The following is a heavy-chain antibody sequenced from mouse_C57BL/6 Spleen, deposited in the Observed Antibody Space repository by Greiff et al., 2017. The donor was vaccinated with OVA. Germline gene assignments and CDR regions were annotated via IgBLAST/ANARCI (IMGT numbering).Heavy chain of an antibody. Sequence: QVQLQQSGAELVRPGASVTLSCKASGYTFTDYEMHWVKQTPVHGLEWIGAIDPETGGTAYNQKFKGKAIRTADKSSSTAYRELRSLTSEDSAVYYCTNLLSYAMDYWGQGTSVTVSS. CDR3: TNLLSYAMDY. CDR1: GYTFTDYE. J-gene: IGHJ4*01. D-gene: IGHD2-10*01. CDR2: IDPETGGT. V-gene: IGHV1-15*01.